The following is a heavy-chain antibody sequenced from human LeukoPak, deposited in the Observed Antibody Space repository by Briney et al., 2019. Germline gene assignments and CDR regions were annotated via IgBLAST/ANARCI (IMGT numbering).Heavy chain of an antibody. V-gene: IGHV1-69*05. CDR1: GGTFSSYA. D-gene: IGHD6-13*01. CDR2: IIPIFGTA. CDR3: ARDNAAARGGAFDY. Sequence: GASVKVSCKASGGTFSSYAISWVRQAPGQGLEWMGGIIPIFGTANYAQKFQGRVTITTDESTSTAYMELSSLRSEDTAVYYCARDNAAARGGAFDYWGQGTLVTVSS. J-gene: IGHJ4*02.